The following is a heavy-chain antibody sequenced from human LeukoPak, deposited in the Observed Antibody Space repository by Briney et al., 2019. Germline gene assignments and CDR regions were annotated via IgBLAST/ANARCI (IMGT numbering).Heavy chain of an antibody. Sequence: GGSLRLSCAASGFTFSSYAMSWVRQAPGKGLEWVSAISGSGGSTYYADPVKGRFTISRDNSKNTLHLQMNSLRSEDTAVYYCAKDRWGQQLVRNWFDPWGQGTLVTVSS. CDR2: ISGSGGST. J-gene: IGHJ5*02. V-gene: IGHV3-23*01. CDR3: AKDRWGQQLVRNWFDP. CDR1: GFTFSSYA. D-gene: IGHD6-13*01.